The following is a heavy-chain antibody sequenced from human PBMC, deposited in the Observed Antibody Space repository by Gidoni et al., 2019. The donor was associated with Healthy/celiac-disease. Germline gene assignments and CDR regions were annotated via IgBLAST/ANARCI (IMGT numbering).Heavy chain of an antibody. Sequence: EVQLVESGGGLVKPGGSLRLSCAASGFTFSSYSMNWVRQAPGKGLEWVSSISSSSSYIYYADSVKGRFTTSRDNAKNSLYLQMNSLRAEDTAVYYCARDGYTQLGYYYYYYMDVWGKGTTVTVSS. CDR1: GFTFSSYS. V-gene: IGHV3-21*01. J-gene: IGHJ6*03. CDR3: ARDGYTQLGYYYYYYMDV. CDR2: ISSSSSYI. D-gene: IGHD6-6*01.